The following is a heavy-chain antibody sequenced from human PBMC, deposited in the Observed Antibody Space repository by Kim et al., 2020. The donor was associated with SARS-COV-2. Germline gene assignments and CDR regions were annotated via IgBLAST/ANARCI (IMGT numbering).Heavy chain of an antibody. CDR1: GGSISSSNW. CDR2: IYHSGST. D-gene: IGHD6-25*01. J-gene: IGHJ4*02. V-gene: IGHV4-4*02. CDR3: ARVSYSSGSFDY. Sequence: SETLSLTCAVSGGSISSSNWWSWVRQPPGKGLEWIGVIYHSGSTNYNPSLKSRVTISVDKSKNQFSLKLNTVTAADTAVYYCARVSYSSGSFDYWGQGTLVTVSS.